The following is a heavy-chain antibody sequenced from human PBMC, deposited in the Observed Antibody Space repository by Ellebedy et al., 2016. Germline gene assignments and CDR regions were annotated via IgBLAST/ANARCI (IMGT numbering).Heavy chain of an antibody. Sequence: ASVKVSXKASGYTFTSYDINWVRQATGQGLEWMGWMNPNSGNTGYAQKFQGRVTMTRNTSISTAYMELSSLRSDDTAVYYCAASFEVEGYTGAFDIWGQGTMVTVSS. CDR2: MNPNSGNT. CDR3: AASFEVEGYTGAFDI. D-gene: IGHD3-3*01. CDR1: GYTFTSYD. V-gene: IGHV1-8*01. J-gene: IGHJ3*02.